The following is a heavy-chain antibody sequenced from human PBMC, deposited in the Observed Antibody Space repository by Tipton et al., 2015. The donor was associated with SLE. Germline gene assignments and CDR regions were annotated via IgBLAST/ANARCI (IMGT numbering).Heavy chain of an antibody. CDR1: GAPIKNNY. CDR3: GRHRQWLVEY. V-gene: IGHV4-59*01. Sequence: TLSLTCTVSGAPIKNNYWTWIRQPPGKGLEWIGYIFYSGSTNLNPSLKSRVTMSVDTSKNQFSLKLTSVTAEDTAVYFCGRHRQWLVEYWGQRPLVTVSS. D-gene: IGHD6-19*01. CDR2: IFYSGST. J-gene: IGHJ4*02.